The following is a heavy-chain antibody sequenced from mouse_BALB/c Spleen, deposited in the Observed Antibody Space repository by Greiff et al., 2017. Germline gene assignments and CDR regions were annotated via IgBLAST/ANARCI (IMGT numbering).Heavy chain of an antibody. D-gene: IGHD2-4*01. CDR1: GYSITSDYA. J-gene: IGHJ3*01. CDR3: ARSTYYDYDGAWFAY. Sequence: EVQLQQSGPGLVKPSQSLSLTCTVTGYSITSDYAWNWIRQFPGNKLEWMGYISYSGSTSYNPSLKSRISITRDTSKNQFFLQLNSVTTEDTATYYCARSTYYDYDGAWFAYWGQGTLVTVSA. V-gene: IGHV3-2*02. CDR2: ISYSGST.